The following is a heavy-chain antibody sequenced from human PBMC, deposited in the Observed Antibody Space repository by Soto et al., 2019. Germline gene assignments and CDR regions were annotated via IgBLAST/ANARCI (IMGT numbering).Heavy chain of an antibody. V-gene: IGHV3-23*01. J-gene: IGHJ4*01. CDR3: AKDATLYYYDSSHVDY. D-gene: IGHD3-22*01. CDR2: ISGSGGST. CDR1: WFTFSSYA. Sequence: GGSLRRSCAASWFTFSSYAMSCVSQAAWKGLEWFSAISGSGGSTYYADSVKGRFTISRHNSKNTLYLQMNSLRAEDTAVYYCAKDATLYYYDSSHVDYWGHGTMVTVSS.